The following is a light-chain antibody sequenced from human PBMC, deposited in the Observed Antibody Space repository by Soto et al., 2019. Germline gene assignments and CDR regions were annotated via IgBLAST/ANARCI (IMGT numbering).Light chain of an antibody. J-gene: IGKJ1*01. CDR1: QSVSGN. Sequence: EIVMTQSPFTLSVSPGERATLSCRASQSVSGNLAWYQQKPGQAPRLLIYGVSARATGIPARFSGSGFGTEFTLTISSLQSEDFALYYCQQYNFWPETFGQGTKVDNK. CDR3: QQYNFWPET. CDR2: GVS. V-gene: IGKV3-15*01.